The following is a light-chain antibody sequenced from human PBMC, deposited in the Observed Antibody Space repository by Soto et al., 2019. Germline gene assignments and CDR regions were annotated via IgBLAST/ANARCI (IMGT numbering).Light chain of an antibody. CDR3: QQRSNWST. CDR2: DAS. J-gene: IGKJ5*01. V-gene: IGKV3-11*01. Sequence: EIVLTQSPATLSLSPGGRATLSCRASQRVSSYLAWYQQKPGQAPRLLIYDASNRATGIPARFSGSGSGTDFTLTISSLEPEDLAVYYCQQRSNWSTFGQGTRLEIK. CDR1: QRVSSY.